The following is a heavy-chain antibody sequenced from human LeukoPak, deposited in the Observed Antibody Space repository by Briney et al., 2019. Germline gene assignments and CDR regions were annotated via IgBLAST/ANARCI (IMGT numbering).Heavy chain of an antibody. D-gene: IGHD3-3*01. V-gene: IGHV1-46*01. CDR1: GYTFTRQY. Sequence: ASVKVSCKASGYTFTRQYMHWVRQAPGQGLEWMGVINPSGGSTSYAQKFQGRVTMTRDTSTSTVYMELSSLRSEDTAVYYCARDRFESKGRYYDFWSGNPHSDYWGQGTLVTVSS. J-gene: IGHJ4*02. CDR3: ARDRFESKGRYYDFWSGNPHSDY. CDR2: INPSGGST.